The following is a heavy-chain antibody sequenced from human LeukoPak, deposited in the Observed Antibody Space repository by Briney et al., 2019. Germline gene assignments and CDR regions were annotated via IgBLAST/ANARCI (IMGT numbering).Heavy chain of an antibody. V-gene: IGHV4-39*01. Sequence: PSETLSLTCTVSGGSISSSNYYWGWIRQPPGKGLEWIASIYYSENTYYNPSLKSRVTISVGTSKNQFSLKLSSVTAADTAVYYCARHESGEGILTVKLMAISPPYPAFHIWGQGTMVTVSS. D-gene: IGHD2-8*01. CDR1: GGSISSSNYY. CDR2: IYYSENT. CDR3: ARHESGEGILTVKLMAISPPYPAFHI. J-gene: IGHJ3*02.